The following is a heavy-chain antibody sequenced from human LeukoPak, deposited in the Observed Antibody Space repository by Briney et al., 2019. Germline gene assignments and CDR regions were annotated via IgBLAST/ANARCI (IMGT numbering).Heavy chain of an antibody. CDR3: ARVLPAVAGRGAFDI. J-gene: IGHJ3*02. Sequence: GGSLRLSCAASGFTFSDYYMSWIRQAPGKGLEWVPYISSSSSYTNYADSVKGRFTISRDNAKNSLYLQMNSLRAEDTAVYYCARVLPAVAGRGAFDIWGQGTMVTVSS. V-gene: IGHV3-11*06. CDR2: ISSSSSYT. D-gene: IGHD6-19*01. CDR1: GFTFSDYY.